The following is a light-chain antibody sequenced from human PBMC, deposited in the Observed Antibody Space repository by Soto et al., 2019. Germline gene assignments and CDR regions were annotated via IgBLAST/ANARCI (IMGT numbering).Light chain of an antibody. Sequence: EIVLTQSPGTLSLSPGERATLSCRASQSVSSSYLCWYQQKPSQAPRLLIYGASSRATGIPDRFSGSGSGTDFTLTISRLEPEDFAVYYCQQYDSSPLTFGGGTKVEIK. CDR2: GAS. V-gene: IGKV3-20*01. CDR3: QQYDSSPLT. CDR1: QSVSSSY. J-gene: IGKJ4*01.